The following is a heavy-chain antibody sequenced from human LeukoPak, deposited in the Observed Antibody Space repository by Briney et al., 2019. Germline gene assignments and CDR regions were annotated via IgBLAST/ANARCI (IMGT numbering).Heavy chain of an antibody. Sequence: PGGSLRLSCAASGFTFSSYSMNWVRQAPGKGLEWVSSISSSSSYIYYADSVKGRFTISRDNAKNSLYLQMNSLRAEDTAVYYFARGGTYYDFFSHFDYWGQGTLVTVSS. CDR1: GFTFSSYS. J-gene: IGHJ4*02. D-gene: IGHD3-3*01. CDR3: ARGGTYYDFFSHFDY. CDR2: ISSSSSYI. V-gene: IGHV3-21*01.